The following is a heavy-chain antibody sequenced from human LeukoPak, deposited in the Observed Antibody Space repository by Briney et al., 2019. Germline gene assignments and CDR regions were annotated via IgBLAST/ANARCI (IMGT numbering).Heavy chain of an antibody. Sequence: SETLSLTCAVYGGSFSGYYWSWLRQPPGKGLEWLGEINHSGSTNYNTSLKSRVTISVDTSKNQFSLKLSSVTAADTAAYYCARGSGERRGKWMGFDYWGQGTLVTVSS. CDR1: GGSFSGYY. J-gene: IGHJ4*02. D-gene: IGHD1-1*01. CDR2: INHSGST. V-gene: IGHV4-34*01. CDR3: ARGSGERRGKWMGFDY.